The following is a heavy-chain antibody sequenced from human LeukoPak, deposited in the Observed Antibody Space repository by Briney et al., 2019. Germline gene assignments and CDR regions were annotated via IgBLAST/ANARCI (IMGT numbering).Heavy chain of an antibody. V-gene: IGHV1-2*02. CDR2: INPNSGGT. CDR3: ARRRVAGSWFDP. CDR1: GYTFTGYY. J-gene: IGHJ5*02. Sequence: GASVKVSYKASGYTFTGYYMHWVRQAPGQGLEWMGWINPNSGGTNYAQKFQGRVTMTRDTSISTAYMELSRLRSDDTAVYYCARRRVAGSWFDPWGQGTLVTVSS.